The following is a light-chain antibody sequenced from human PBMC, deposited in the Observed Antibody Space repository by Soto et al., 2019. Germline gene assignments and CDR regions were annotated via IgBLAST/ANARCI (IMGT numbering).Light chain of an antibody. J-gene: IGKJ5*01. CDR3: QQYNTWPIT. CDR1: QSVDSN. CDR2: GAS. Sequence: IVMTQSTATLSVSPGERFTLSCRVSQSVDSNFAWYQQRPGQAPRLLIYGASTRATDVPARFSASGSGTDFTLTISSLQSEDFVVYYCQQYNTWPITFGQG. V-gene: IGKV3-15*01.